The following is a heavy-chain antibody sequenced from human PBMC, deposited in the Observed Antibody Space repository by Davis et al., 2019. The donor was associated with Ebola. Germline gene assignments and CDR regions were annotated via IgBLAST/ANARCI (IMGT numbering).Heavy chain of an antibody. Sequence: PGGSLRLSCAASGFTFSTYSMSWVRQAPGKGLEWVSSISSDSDYIYYADSAKGRFTISRDNAKNSLFLQMNSLRAEDTAVYYCASGLDYWGQGSLVTVSS. CDR1: GFTFSTYS. CDR2: ISSDSDYI. J-gene: IGHJ4*02. V-gene: IGHV3-21*01. CDR3: ASGLDY.